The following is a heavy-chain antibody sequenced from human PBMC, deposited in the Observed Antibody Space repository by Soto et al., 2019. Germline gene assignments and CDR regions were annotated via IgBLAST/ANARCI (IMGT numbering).Heavy chain of an antibody. D-gene: IGHD1-26*01. CDR1: GDSVSTDSAT. J-gene: IGHJ4*02. V-gene: IGHV6-1*01. Sequence: QTLSLTCAISGDSVSTDSATWTWIRQSPSRGLEWLGRTYYRSKWFNDYAVSLRGRITINPDTSKNQFSLQLNSVTAEDTAVYYCVRLVGSSYFDFWGQGTPVTVSS. CDR2: TYYRSKWFN. CDR3: VRLVGSSYFDF.